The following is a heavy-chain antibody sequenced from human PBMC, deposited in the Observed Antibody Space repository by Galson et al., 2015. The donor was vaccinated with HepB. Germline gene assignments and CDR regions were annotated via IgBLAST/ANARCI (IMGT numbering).Heavy chain of an antibody. Sequence: SLRLSCAASGFSFTSHSMNWVRQAPGKGLEWVTYISSGGTKYYAASVKGRFTISRDNVKKSMYLHMSSLRVEDTAVYYCARNPASYDYYNMDVWGQGTTVTVSS. CDR1: GFSFTSHS. D-gene: IGHD2/OR15-2a*01. CDR3: ARNPASYDYYNMDV. J-gene: IGHJ6*02. CDR2: ISSGGTK. V-gene: IGHV3-48*01.